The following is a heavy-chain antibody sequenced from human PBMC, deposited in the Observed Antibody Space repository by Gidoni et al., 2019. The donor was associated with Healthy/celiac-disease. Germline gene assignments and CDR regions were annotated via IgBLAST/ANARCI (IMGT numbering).Heavy chain of an antibody. Sequence: QVQLQPWGAGLLKPSETLSLTCAVYGGSFSGYYWSWIRPPPGKGLEWIGEINHSGSTNYNPSRKSRVTISVDTSKNQFSLKLSSVTAADTAVYYCASRPDGVGKYSSSSWNWFDPWGQGTLVTVSS. J-gene: IGHJ5*02. CDR1: GGSFSGYY. CDR3: ASRPDGVGKYSSSSWNWFDP. CDR2: INHSGST. V-gene: IGHV4-34*01. D-gene: IGHD6-6*01.